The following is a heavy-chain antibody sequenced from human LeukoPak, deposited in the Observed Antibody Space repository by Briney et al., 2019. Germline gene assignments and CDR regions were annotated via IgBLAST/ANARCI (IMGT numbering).Heavy chain of an antibody. CDR2: IYYSGST. CDR3: ARANDYGDPMPRYMDV. CDR1: GGSINNYY. D-gene: IGHD4-17*01. V-gene: IGHV4-59*12. J-gene: IGHJ6*03. Sequence: SETLSLTCCLSGGSINNYYWSCLRHPPGRGLEWIGYIYYSGSTNYNPSLKSRVSISVDKSKNQFSLKLSSVTAADTAVYYCARANDYGDPMPRYMDVWGKGTTVTVSS.